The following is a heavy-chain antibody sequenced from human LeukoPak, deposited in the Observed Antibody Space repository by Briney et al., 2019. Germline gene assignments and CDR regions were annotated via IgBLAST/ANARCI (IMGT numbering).Heavy chain of an antibody. CDR3: ARDEGNYYGMAFDF. CDR1: GASISSDY. J-gene: IGHJ4*02. CDR2: VSSRGAT. V-gene: IGHV4-59*01. D-gene: IGHD3-10*01. Sequence: SETLSLTCTASGASISSDYWNWIRQSPEKGLEWIGYVSSRGATNYNPSLRSRVTTSGDTSKNQFSLRLTSVSAADTAMYFCARDEGNYYGMAFDFWGQGILVTVSS.